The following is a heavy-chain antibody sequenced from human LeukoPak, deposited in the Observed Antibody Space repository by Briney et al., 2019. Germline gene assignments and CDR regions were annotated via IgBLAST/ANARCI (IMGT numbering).Heavy chain of an antibody. CDR2: ISGSGGST. CDR3: AKSVYDYVWGSDY. J-gene: IGHJ4*02. D-gene: IGHD3-16*01. V-gene: IGHV3-23*01. Sequence: GGSLRLSCAASGFTFGRHWMSWVRQAPGKGLEWVSAISGSGGSTYYADSVKGRFTISRDNSKNTLYLQMNSLRAEDTAVYYCAKSVYDYVWGSDYWGQGTLVTVSS. CDR1: GFTFGRHW.